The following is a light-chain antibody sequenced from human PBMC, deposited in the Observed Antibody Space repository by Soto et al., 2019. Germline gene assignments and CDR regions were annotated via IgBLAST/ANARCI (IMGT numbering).Light chain of an antibody. Sequence: EIVLTKAPSPLALSPGAGSSLSRRASQSVHTFLAWYQQKPGQAPRLXXYGASTRATGVPARFSGSGGATEYFPTTTSLEPHDFLVYYCYQRSNWPPDTFGQGTRLDIK. J-gene: IGKJ5*01. CDR3: YQRSNWPPDT. CDR2: GAS. CDR1: QSVHTF. V-gene: IGKV3-11*01.